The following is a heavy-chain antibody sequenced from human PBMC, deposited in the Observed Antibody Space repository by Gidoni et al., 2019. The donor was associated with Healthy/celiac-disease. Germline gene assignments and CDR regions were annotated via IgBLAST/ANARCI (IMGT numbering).Heavy chain of an antibody. CDR1: GGSISSSNW. J-gene: IGHJ4*02. D-gene: IGHD2-2*01. V-gene: IGHV4-4*02. CDR3: ARVAPDYCSSTSCERGFPDY. Sequence: QVQLQESGPGLVTPSGTLSLTCAVSGGSISSSNWLSWVRQPPGKGLEWIGEIYHSGRTNYNPSLKSRVTISVDKSQNQFSLKLSSVTAADTAVYYCARVAPDYCSSTSCERGFPDYWGQGTLVTVSS. CDR2: IYHSGRT.